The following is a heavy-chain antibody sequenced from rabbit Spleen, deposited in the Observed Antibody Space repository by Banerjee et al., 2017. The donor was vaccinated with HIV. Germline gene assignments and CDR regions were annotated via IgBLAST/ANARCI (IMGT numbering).Heavy chain of an antibody. V-gene: IGHV1S40*01. J-gene: IGHJ6*01. Sequence: QSLEESGGGLVKPGASLTLTCKASGLDFSGDSYDSYMCWVRQAPGKGLEWIACIDIGSSGFTYSASWAKGRFTISKTSSTTVTLQMTSLTAADTATYFCARDTSSSFSSYGMDLWGQGTLVTVS. D-gene: IGHD1-1*01. CDR2: IDIGSSGFT. CDR1: GLDFSGDSY. CDR3: ARDTSSSFSSYGMDL.